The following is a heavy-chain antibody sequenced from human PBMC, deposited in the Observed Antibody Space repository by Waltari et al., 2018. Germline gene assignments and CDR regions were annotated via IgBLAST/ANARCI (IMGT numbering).Heavy chain of an antibody. CDR1: GFTVSSNY. CDR2: IYSGGST. J-gene: IGHJ4*02. D-gene: IGHD3-10*01. CDR3: ASLNYYGSGSYFVY. Sequence: EVQLVESGGGLIQPGGSLRLPCAASGFTVSSNYMSWVRQAPGKGLEWVSVIYSGGSTYYADSVKGRFTISRDNSKNTLYLQMNSLRAEDTAVYYCASLNYYGSGSYFVYWGQGTLVTVSS. V-gene: IGHV3-53*01.